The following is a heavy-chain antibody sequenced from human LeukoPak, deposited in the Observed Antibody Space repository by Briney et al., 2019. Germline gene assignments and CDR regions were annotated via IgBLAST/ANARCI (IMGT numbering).Heavy chain of an antibody. V-gene: IGHV3-49*04. J-gene: IGHJ4*02. CDR1: GFSFSNYG. CDR3: TRDRGAYNLYDY. CDR2: IRSKAYGETA. D-gene: IGHD1-1*01. Sequence: GGSLRLSCAASGFSFSNYGTHWVRQAPGKGLEWVGFIRSKAYGETADYAASVKGRFTISRDDSKAIAYLQMNSLKTEDTAVYHCTRDRGAYNLYDYWGQGTLVTVSS.